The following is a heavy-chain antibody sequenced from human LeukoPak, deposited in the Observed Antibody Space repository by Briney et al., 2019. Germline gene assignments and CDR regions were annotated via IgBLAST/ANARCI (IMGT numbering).Heavy chain of an antibody. CDR2: IVVGSGNT. D-gene: IGHD2-8*01. CDR1: GFTFTSSS. CDR3: AARYCTNGVCYNGFDP. Sequence: EASVKVSCKASGFTFTSSSMQWVRQPRGQRREWIGWIVVGSGNTNYAQKFQERVTITRDMSTSTAYMELSSLRSEDTAVYYCAARYCTNGVCYNGFDPWGQGTLVTVSS. V-gene: IGHV1-58*02. J-gene: IGHJ5*02.